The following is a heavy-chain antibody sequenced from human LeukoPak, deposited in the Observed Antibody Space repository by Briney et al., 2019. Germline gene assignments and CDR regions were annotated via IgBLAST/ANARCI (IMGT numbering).Heavy chain of an antibody. V-gene: IGHV1-2*01. CDR2: INPNSGGT. J-gene: IGHJ5*02. D-gene: IGHD6-13*01. Sequence: GSSVTVSYQASVYSFTRYYMHLVGQAPGPRLEWMGRINPNSGGTNHPQKPQPRVTSTRDTSISTAYMALSRLRSDDTAVYYCARSPGVAAAGTEISNWFDPWGQGTLVTVSS. CDR3: ARSPGVAAAGTEISNWFDP. CDR1: VYSFTRYY.